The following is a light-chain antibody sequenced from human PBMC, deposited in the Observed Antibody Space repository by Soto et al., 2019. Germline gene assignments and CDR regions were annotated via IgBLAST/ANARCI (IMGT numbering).Light chain of an antibody. CDR2: KAS. CDR1: QSISTW. J-gene: IGKJ1*01. V-gene: IGKV1-5*03. Sequence: DIQMTQSPSTLSASVGDRITITCRASQSISTWLAWYQQKPGQAPKLLIYKASSLQSGVPSRFSGSGSGTEFTLTISSLQPDDFATYYCQQYNTYSRAFDQGTKMEIK. CDR3: QQYNTYSRA.